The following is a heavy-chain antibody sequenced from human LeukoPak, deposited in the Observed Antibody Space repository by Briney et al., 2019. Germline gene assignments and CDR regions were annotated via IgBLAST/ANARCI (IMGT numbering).Heavy chain of an antibody. D-gene: IGHD2-21*01. CDR3: AKVLLDYYYGMDV. V-gene: IGHV3-23*01. Sequence: GGSLRLSCAASGFTFSSYAMSWVRQAPGKGLEWVSAISGSGGSTYYADSVKGRFTISRDNSKSTLYLQMNSLRAEDTAVYYCAKVLLDYYYGMDVWGQGTTVTVSS. J-gene: IGHJ6*02. CDR1: GFTFSSYA. CDR2: ISGSGGST.